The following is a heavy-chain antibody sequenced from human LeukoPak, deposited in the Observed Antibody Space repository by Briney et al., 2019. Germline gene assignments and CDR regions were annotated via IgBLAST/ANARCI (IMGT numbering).Heavy chain of an antibody. CDR3: AKATGILVVPAAPDY. J-gene: IGHJ4*02. D-gene: IGHD2-2*01. V-gene: IGHV3-7*01. CDR2: IKQDGSEK. Sequence: GGSLRLSCAASGFTFSSYWMSWVRQAPGKGLEWVANIKQDGSEKYYVDSVKGRFTISRDNAKNSLYLQMNSLRAEDTAVYYCAKATGILVVPAAPDYWGQGTLVTVSS. CDR1: GFTFSSYW.